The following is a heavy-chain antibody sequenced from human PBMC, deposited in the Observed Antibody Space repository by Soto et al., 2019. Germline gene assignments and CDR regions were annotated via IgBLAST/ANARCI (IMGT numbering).Heavy chain of an antibody. V-gene: IGHV3-7*01. CDR3: ARVLGYCSSTSCYSGGNWFDP. D-gene: IGHD2-2*02. Sequence: GGSLRLSCAAPRITFSSYWMSWVRQAPGKGLEWVANIKQDGSEKYYVDSVKGRFTISRDNAKNSLYLQMNSLRAEDTAVYYCARVLGYCSSTSCYSGGNWFDPWGQGTLVTVS. J-gene: IGHJ5*02. CDR1: RITFSSYW. CDR2: IKQDGSEK.